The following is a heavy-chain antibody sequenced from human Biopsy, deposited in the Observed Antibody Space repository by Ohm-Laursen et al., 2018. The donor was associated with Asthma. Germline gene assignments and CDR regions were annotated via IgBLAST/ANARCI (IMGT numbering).Heavy chain of an antibody. Sequence: SLRLPCTASGFTFSNYGMHWVRQAPGKGLDWVAVISFDGSNKNYTDSVKGRFTISRDNSRNTLHLQMNSLRAEDTAVYYCAKDVFPGWELRRGPDYWGQGTLVTVSS. V-gene: IGHV3-30*18. CDR2: ISFDGSNK. CDR3: AKDVFPGWELRRGPDY. D-gene: IGHD1-26*01. CDR1: GFTFSNYG. J-gene: IGHJ4*02.